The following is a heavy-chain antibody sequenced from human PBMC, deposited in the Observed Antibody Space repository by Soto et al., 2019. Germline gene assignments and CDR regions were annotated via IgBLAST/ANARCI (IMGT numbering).Heavy chain of an antibody. V-gene: IGHV3-48*02. CDR1: GFTFSSYS. Sequence: EVQLVESGGGLVQPGGSLRLSCAASGFTFSSYSMNWVRQAPGKGLEWVSYISSSSSTIYYADSVKGRFTISRDNAKNSLYLEMNRVGDGDTAVYYCARDGGGGYSYGWWGQGTLVTVSS. J-gene: IGHJ4*02. D-gene: IGHD5-18*01. CDR2: ISSSSSTI. CDR3: ARDGGGGYSYGW.